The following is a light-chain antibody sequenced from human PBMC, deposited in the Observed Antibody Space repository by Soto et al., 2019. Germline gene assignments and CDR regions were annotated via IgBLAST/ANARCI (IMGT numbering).Light chain of an antibody. J-gene: IGKJ1*01. CDR1: QSISSW. CDR2: DAS. V-gene: IGKV1-5*01. CDR3: QQYNSYSQT. Sequence: DIQISQSPSTLSASVGDRVTITCRASQSISSWLAWYQQKPGKAPKLLIYDASSLESGVPSRFSGSGSVTEFTLTISSLPHDDFATYYCQQYNSYSQTFGQGTKVDIK.